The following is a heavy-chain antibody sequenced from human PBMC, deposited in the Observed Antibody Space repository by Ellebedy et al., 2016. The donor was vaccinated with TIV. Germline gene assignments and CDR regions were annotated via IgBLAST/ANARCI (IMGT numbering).Heavy chain of an antibody. D-gene: IGHD6-13*01. CDR3: ARVGSARRGIAAAGTVAHWFNP. J-gene: IGHJ5*02. Sequence: SETLSLXCTVSGGSISSGGYYWSWIRQHPGKGLEWIGYIYYSGSTYYNPSLKSRVTISVDTSKNQFSLKLSSVTAADTAVYYCARVGSARRGIAAAGTVAHWFNPWGQGTLVTVSS. V-gene: IGHV4-31*03. CDR2: IYYSGST. CDR1: GGSISSGGYY.